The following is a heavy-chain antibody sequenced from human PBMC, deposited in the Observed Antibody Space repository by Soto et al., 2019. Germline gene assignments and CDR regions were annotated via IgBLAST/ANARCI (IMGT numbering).Heavy chain of an antibody. D-gene: IGHD3-22*01. CDR1: GYTFTSYG. Sequence: QVQLVQSGAEVKKPGASVKVSCKASGYTFTSYGISWVRQAPGQGLEWMGWISAYNGNTNYAQKLQGRVTMTTDTSTSTAYMELRSMRSDDTAVYYCARALVTMIVVVAGGFDYWGQGTLVTVSS. CDR3: ARALVTMIVVVAGGFDY. CDR2: ISAYNGNT. J-gene: IGHJ4*02. V-gene: IGHV1-18*01.